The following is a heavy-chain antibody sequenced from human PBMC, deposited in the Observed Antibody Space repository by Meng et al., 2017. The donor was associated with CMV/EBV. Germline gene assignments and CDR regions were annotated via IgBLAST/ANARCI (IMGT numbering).Heavy chain of an antibody. J-gene: IGHJ4*01. Sequence: SGPTLVKPTQTLTLTCTFSGFSLSNIGVRVSWIRQPPGKALEWLAHIDWDDDQFYSTSLKTRLTISKDTSKNQVVLTMTNMDPVDTATYYCALTMVVTRGFFDYWGQGTLVTVSS. CDR2: IDWDDDQ. D-gene: IGHD4-23*01. CDR1: GFSLSNIGVR. CDR3: ALTMVVTRGFFDY. V-gene: IGHV2-70D*14.